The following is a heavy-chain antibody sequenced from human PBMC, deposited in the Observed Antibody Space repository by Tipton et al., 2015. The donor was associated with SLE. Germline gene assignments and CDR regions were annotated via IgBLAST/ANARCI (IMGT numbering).Heavy chain of an antibody. V-gene: IGHV4-59*01. CDR2: IYYSGST. CDR1: GSSISSYY. J-gene: IGHJ3*02. Sequence: TLSLTCTVSGSSISSYYWSWIRQPPGKGLEWIGYIYYSGSTNYNPSLKSRVTISVDTSKNQFSLKLSSVTAADTAVYYCARGQLVNAFDIWGQGTMVTVSS. CDR3: ARGQLVNAFDI. D-gene: IGHD6-13*01.